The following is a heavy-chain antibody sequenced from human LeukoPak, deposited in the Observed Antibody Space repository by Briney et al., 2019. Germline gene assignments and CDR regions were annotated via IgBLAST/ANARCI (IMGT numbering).Heavy chain of an antibody. D-gene: IGHD3-9*01. CDR1: GFTFSSYA. V-gene: IGHV3-23*01. Sequence: GGSLRLSCAVSGFTFSSYAMSWVRQAPGKGLEWVSAISGSGGSTYYADSVKGRFTISRDNSKNTLYLQMNSLRAEDTAVYYCAKDKPDYDILTGYPAASYYYGMDVWGQGTTVTVSS. CDR3: AKDKPDYDILTGYPAASYYYGMDV. CDR2: ISGSGGST. J-gene: IGHJ6*02.